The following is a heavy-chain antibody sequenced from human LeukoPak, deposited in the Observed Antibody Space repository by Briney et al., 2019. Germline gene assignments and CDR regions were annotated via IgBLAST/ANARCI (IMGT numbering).Heavy chain of an antibody. D-gene: IGHD5-12*01. V-gene: IGHV3-9*01. CDR3: AKMLVASERSMDV. J-gene: IGHJ6*03. CDR1: GFSFHEYA. Sequence: GGSLRLPCAASGFSFHEYAMHWLRHVPGKGLVWVSSINWNSGSIAYAESVKGRFTVSREKAKKSLYMQMNSLRTEETALYYCAKMLVASERSMDVWGKGTTVTVSS. CDR2: INWNSGSI.